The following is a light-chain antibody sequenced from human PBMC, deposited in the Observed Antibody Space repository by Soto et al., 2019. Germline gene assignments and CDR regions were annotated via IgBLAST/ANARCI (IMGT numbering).Light chain of an antibody. Sequence: EIVMTQSPATLSVSPGERATLSCRASQSVSSNLAWYQQKPGQAPRLLMYGASTRATGIPARFSGSGSGTELTLTISSLQSEDFAVYYCQQYNEWPPVTFGGGTKVEIK. V-gene: IGKV3-15*01. CDR1: QSVSSN. CDR2: GAS. J-gene: IGKJ4*01. CDR3: QQYNEWPPVT.